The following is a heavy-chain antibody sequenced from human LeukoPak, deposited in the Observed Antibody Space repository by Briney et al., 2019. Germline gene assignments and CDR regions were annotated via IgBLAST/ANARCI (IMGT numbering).Heavy chain of an antibody. V-gene: IGHV3-23*01. Sequence: GGSLRLSCAASGFTFSSYALNWVRQAPGKGLEWVSAITPGGSDTYYADSVEGRFTISRDNSKNILYLRMNSLRAEDTAVYYCSTQAPESPYDYYGMDFWGLGTTVIVSS. CDR3: STQAPESPYDYYGMDF. J-gene: IGHJ6*02. CDR1: GFTFSSYA. D-gene: IGHD1-14*01. CDR2: ITPGGSDT.